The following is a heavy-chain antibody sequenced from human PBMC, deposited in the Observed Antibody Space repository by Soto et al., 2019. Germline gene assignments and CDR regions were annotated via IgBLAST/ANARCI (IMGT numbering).Heavy chain of an antibody. J-gene: IGHJ4*02. Sequence: GGSLRLSCAASGFAFNNYAMTWVRQAPGKGLEWVSTINAGGENTVYADSVEGRFTISRDNSQNTVHLQMNNLRAEDTAVYFCVKYDSDWYDDYWGRGTLVTVSS. V-gene: IGHV3-23*01. CDR3: VKYDSDWYDDY. CDR1: GFAFNNYA. CDR2: INAGGENT. D-gene: IGHD6-19*01.